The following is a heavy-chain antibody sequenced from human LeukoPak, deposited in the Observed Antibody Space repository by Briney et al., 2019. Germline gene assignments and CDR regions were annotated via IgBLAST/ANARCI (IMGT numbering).Heavy chain of an antibody. J-gene: IGHJ4*02. CDR1: VGSFSGYY. Sequence: PSETLSLTCAVYVGSFSGYYWSWIRQSPGKGLEWIGEINHSGSTNYHPSLKSRVTISADTSKNQFSLKLRSVTAADTAVYYCARVGDGNNRPPDYWGQGTLVTVSS. D-gene: IGHD5-24*01. CDR2: INHSGST. V-gene: IGHV4-34*01. CDR3: ARVGDGNNRPPDY.